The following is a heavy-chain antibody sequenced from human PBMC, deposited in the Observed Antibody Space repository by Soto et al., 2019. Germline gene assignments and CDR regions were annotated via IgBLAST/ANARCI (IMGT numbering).Heavy chain of an antibody. J-gene: IGHJ3*02. CDR2: TIPIFGTP. CDR1: GGTLSIYG. V-gene: IGHV1-69*06. Sequence: GASVKVSCKAAGGTLSIYGSSWGRQAPGQGLEWMGGTIPIFGTPNYAQKFQGRVTITADKSTSTAYMELSSLRSEDTAVYYCASPYTSPFAFDIWGQGTVVTVSS. CDR3: ASPYTSPFAFDI. D-gene: IGHD2-2*01.